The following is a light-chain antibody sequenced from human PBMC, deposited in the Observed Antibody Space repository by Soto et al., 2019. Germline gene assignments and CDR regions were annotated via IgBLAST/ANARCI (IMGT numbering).Light chain of an antibody. CDR1: QDISRS. J-gene: IGKJ4*01. Sequence: IQLTQSPSSLSASVGDRVTITCRASQDISRSLAWYQQRPGRARRLLIYLASNLQSGVPSRFSGSGSGTDFTLTIGGLQPEDFATYHCQQLYGYPLTFGGGTRVEIK. CDR3: QQLYGYPLT. V-gene: IGKV1-9*01. CDR2: LAS.